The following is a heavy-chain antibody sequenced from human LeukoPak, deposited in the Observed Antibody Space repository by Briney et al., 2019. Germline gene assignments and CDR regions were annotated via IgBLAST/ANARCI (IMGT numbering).Heavy chain of an antibody. D-gene: IGHD3-10*01. CDR2: ISSTGST. CDR3: ARDQTYSGSGIYTYFDY. V-gene: IGHV4-61*02. J-gene: IGHJ4*02. CDR1: GGSISSGGHY. Sequence: SETLSLTCTVSGGSISSGGHYWSWIRQPAGKGLEYLGRISSTGSTNYNPSLRSRVTISADTSKNHFSLKLTSVTAADTAVYYCARDQTYSGSGIYTYFDYRGQGILVTVSS.